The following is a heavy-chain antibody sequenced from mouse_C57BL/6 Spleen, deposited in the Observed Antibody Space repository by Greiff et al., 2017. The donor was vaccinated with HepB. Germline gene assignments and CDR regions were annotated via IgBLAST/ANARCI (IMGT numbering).Heavy chain of an antibody. Sequence: EVKVVESGGGLVQPGGSLSLSCAASGFTFTDYYMSWVRQPPGKALEWLGFIRNKANGYTTEYSASVKGRFTISRDNSQSILYLQMNALRAEDSATYYCARGQGAMDYWGQGTSVTVSS. J-gene: IGHJ4*01. CDR3: ARGQGAMDY. CDR2: IRNKANGYTT. V-gene: IGHV7-3*01. CDR1: GFTFTDYY.